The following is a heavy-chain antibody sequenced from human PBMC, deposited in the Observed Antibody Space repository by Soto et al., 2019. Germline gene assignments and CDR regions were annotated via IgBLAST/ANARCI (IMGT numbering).Heavy chain of an antibody. CDR2: INPDDGNT. J-gene: IGHJ4*02. CDR3: ARVEAPFGESLH. Sequence: QIQLAQSGGEVKRPGASVKVSCKTSGYTFSSYTVAWVRQAPGQGLEWLGWINPDDGNTEYEQKFQGRVFMTADTLTNTAYLELTSLKYDDTAVYYCARVEAPFGESLHWGQGTPVTVSA. D-gene: IGHD3-10*01. CDR1: GYTFSSYT. V-gene: IGHV1-18*01.